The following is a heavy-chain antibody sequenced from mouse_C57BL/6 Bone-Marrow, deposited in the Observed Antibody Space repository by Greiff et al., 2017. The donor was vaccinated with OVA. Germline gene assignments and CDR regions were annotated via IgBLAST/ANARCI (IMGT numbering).Heavy chain of an antibody. J-gene: IGHJ2*01. D-gene: IGHD1-1*01. CDR2: IYPRSGNT. CDR3: ARPPITTVVGGDY. Sequence: VQLQESGAELARPGASVKLSCKASGYTFTSYGISWVKQRTGQGLEWIGEIYPRSGNTYYNEKFKGKATLTADKSSSTAYMELRSLTSEDSAVYFCARPPITTVVGGDYWGQGTTLTVSS. CDR1: GYTFTSYG. V-gene: IGHV1-81*01.